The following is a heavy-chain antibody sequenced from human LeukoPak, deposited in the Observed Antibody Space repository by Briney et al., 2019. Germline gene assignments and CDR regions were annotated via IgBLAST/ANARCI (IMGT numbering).Heavy chain of an antibody. Sequence: SETMSLTCAVYGGSFSGYYWSWNRQPPGKGLEWIGEINHGGTTNYNPSLKSRVTISVDTSKNQFSLKLSSVTAADTAVYYCARHPRWGAFDIWGQGTMVTVSS. CDR3: ARHPRWGAFDI. D-gene: IGHD3-16*01. J-gene: IGHJ3*02. CDR1: GGSFSGYY. CDR2: INHGGTT. V-gene: IGHV4-34*01.